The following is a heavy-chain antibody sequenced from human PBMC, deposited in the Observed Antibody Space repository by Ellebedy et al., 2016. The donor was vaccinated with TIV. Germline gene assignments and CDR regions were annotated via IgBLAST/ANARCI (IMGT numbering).Heavy chain of an antibody. D-gene: IGHD3-10*01. J-gene: IGHJ2*01. CDR3: ARSRLGGGHWYFDF. V-gene: IGHV1-18*01. CDR2: IAVYNGHT. Sequence: ASVKVSXXVSGYTFTRYGMSWVRQAPGHGLEWMGWIAVYNGHTKYAQKFQDRVVMTTETATSTVYMELRRLRSDDTAVYYCARSRLGGGHWYFDFWGRGTLVTVSS. CDR1: GYTFTRYG.